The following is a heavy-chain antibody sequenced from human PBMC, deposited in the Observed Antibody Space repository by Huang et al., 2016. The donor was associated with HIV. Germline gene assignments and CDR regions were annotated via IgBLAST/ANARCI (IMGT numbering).Heavy chain of an antibody. D-gene: IGHD2-21*02. CDR2: IIPVFGTA. CDR1: GGTFSTDA. CDR3: ARARRHSGNSGLIDL. J-gene: IGHJ1*01. Sequence: HVHLVQSGAEVKKPGSSVKVSCKASGGTFSTDAITWVRQAPRQGLERMGGIIPVFGTANYAQKFQDRGTFTADEFSTTAYMELSDLKDEDTAIYFCARARRHSGNSGLIDLWGQGTLVTVSS. V-gene: IGHV1-69*13.